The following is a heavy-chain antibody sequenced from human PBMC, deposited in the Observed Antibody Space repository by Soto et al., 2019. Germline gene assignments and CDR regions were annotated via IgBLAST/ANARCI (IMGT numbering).Heavy chain of an antibody. CDR3: APGGEVGVAGSAAFDM. CDR2: INPGSGAA. Sequence: QVQLVQSGAEVKKPGASVKISCTASGYTVTTHYMHWVRQAPGRGLEWMGAINPGSGAAKYTQTFQARVTMTRDTSTNTVYMDMSALRSEDTAVLYCAPGGEVGVAGSAAFDMWGQGTMVTVSS. J-gene: IGHJ3*02. D-gene: IGHD3-3*01. CDR1: GYTVTTHY. V-gene: IGHV1-46*01.